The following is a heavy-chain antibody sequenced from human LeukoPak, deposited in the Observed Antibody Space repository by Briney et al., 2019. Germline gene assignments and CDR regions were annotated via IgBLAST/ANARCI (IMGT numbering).Heavy chain of an antibody. V-gene: IGHV4-34*01. CDR2: INHSGST. CDR3: ARGLFWSQWLVRGWFDP. J-gene: IGHJ5*02. Sequence: SETLSLTCAVYGGSFSGYYWSWIRQPPGKGLEWIGEINHSGSTNYNPSLKSRVTISVDTSKNQFSLRLSSVTAADTAVYYCARGLFWSQWLVRGWFDPWGQGTLVTVSS. CDR1: GGSFSGYY. D-gene: IGHD6-19*01.